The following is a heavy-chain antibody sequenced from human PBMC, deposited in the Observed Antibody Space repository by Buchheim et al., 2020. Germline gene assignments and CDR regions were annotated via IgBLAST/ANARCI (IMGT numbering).Heavy chain of an antibody. CDR3: ARAWSWDVVVPAANYYYMDV. CDR2: IIPIFGTA. CDR1: GGTFSSYA. D-gene: IGHD2-2*01. V-gene: IGHV1-69*01. J-gene: IGHJ6*03. Sequence: QVQLVQSGAEVKKPGSSVKVSCKASGGTFSSYAISWVRQAPGQGLEWMGGIIPIFGTANYAQKFQGRVTLTADESTLTAYMELSSLRSEDTAVDYCARAWSWDVVVPAANYYYMDVWGKGTT.